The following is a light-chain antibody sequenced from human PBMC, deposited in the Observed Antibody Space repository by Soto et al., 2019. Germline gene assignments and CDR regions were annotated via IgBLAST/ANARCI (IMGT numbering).Light chain of an antibody. V-gene: IGKV1-12*01. CDR2: AAS. Sequence: DIQMTQSPSSVPASVGDRVTITCRASQGVSSYLAWYQQKPGKAPELLIYAASNLRSGVPSRFSGSGSGTDFTLTISSPQPEDFETYYCQQADSFPRTFGPGTKVEIK. J-gene: IGKJ1*01. CDR3: QQADSFPRT. CDR1: QGVSSY.